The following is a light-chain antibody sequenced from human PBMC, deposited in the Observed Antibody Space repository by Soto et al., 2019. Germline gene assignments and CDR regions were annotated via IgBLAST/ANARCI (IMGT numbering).Light chain of an antibody. V-gene: IGKV3-11*01. Sequence: EIVLTQSPATLSLSPGERATLSCRASQSISSYLAWYQQKPGQAPRLLIYDASNRATGIPARFSGSGSGTDFTLTISSLEPEDFAVYYCQHRSNWPLTFGPGTKVDIK. CDR1: QSISSY. J-gene: IGKJ3*01. CDR3: QHRSNWPLT. CDR2: DAS.